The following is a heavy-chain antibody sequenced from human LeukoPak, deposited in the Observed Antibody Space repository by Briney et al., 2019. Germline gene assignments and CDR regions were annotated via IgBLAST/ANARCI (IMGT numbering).Heavy chain of an antibody. CDR3: ARVRGYWFDS. D-gene: IGHD3-16*01. V-gene: IGHV3-48*03. CDR1: GFTFNTYD. J-gene: IGHJ5*01. CDR2: INSGGINK. Sequence: PGGSLRLSCAASGFTFNTYDMNWVRQAPGKGLEWVSYINSGGINKYHADSMKGRFTISRDNAKNSLSLQMNSLRAEDTAVYYCARVRGYWFDSWGQGTLVTVSS.